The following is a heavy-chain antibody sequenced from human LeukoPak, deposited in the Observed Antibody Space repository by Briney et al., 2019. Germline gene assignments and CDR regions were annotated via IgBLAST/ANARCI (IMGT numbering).Heavy chain of an antibody. CDR1: GFTFSSYA. J-gene: IGHJ4*02. D-gene: IGHD2-2*01. CDR3: AKNRVRYCSSTSCFYFDY. Sequence: PGGSLRLSCAASGFTFSSYAMSWVRQAPGKGLEWVSAISGSGGSTYYADSVKGRFTISRDNSKNTLYLQMNSLRAEDTAVYYCAKNRVRYCSSTSCFYFDYWGQGTLVTVSS. CDR2: ISGSGGST. V-gene: IGHV3-23*01.